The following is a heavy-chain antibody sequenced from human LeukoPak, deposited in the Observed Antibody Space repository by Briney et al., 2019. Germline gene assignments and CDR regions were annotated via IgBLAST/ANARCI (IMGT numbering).Heavy chain of an antibody. CDR2: INHSGST. Sequence: PSETLSLTCAVYGGSFSGYYWSWIRQPPGKGLEWIGEINHSGSTNYNPSLKSRVTISVDTSKNQFSLKLSSVTAAGTAVYYYARDPACELRGFDYWGQGTLVTVSS. CDR1: GGSFSGYY. V-gene: IGHV4-34*01. J-gene: IGHJ4*02. CDR3: ARDPACELRGFDY. D-gene: IGHD1-26*01.